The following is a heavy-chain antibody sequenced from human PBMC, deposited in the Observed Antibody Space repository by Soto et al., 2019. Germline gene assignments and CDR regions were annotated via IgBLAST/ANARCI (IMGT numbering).Heavy chain of an antibody. D-gene: IGHD1-7*01. CDR3: GKGGRTKGVDRGDGMDV. V-gene: IGHV3-30*18. CDR2: ISYDGSNK. Sequence: QVQLVESGGGVVQPGRSLRLSCAASGFTFSSYGMHWVRQAPGKGLEWVAVISYDGSNKYYADSVKGRFTISRDNSKKTLDLQMHSLGAEDTAVDYCGKGGRTKGVDRGDGMDVWGQGTTVTVSS. J-gene: IGHJ6*02. CDR1: GFTFSSYG.